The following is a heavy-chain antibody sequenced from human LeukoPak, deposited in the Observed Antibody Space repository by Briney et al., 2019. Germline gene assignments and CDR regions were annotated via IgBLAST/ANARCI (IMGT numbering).Heavy chain of an antibody. V-gene: IGHV1-2*02. CDR3: ARPYDSSGYYFGY. Sequence: GASVKVSCKASGYTFTGYYMHWVRQAPGQGLEWMGWINPNSGGTNYAQKFQGRVTMTRDTSISTAYMELSRLRSDDTAVYYCARPYDSSGYYFGYWGQGTLVTVSS. CDR1: GYTFTGYY. CDR2: INPNSGGT. D-gene: IGHD3-22*01. J-gene: IGHJ4*02.